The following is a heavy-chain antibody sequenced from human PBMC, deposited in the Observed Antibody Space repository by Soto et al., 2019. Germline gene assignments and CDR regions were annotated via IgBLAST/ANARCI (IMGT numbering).Heavy chain of an antibody. Sequence: EVQLVESGGGLVQPGRSLRLSCAASGFTFDDYAMHWVRQVPGKGLEWISGFSWDSGTLGYADSVKGRFIISRDDAKKSLFLQMNSLRGEDTALYYCAQGRYPTMARPLDQRGQGTLVTLTS. CDR2: FSWDSGTL. V-gene: IGHV3-9*01. CDR3: AQGRYPTMARPLDQ. D-gene: IGHD3-9*01. J-gene: IGHJ4*02. CDR1: GFTFDDYA.